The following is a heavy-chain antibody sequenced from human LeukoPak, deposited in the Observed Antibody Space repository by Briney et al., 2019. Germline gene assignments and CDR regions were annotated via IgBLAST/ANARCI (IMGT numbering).Heavy chain of an antibody. D-gene: IGHD7-27*01. Sequence: GGSLRLSCAASGLSISTYWMSWVRQAPGKGLEWVANIKEDGSEKYYVDSVKGRFTISRDNAKNSLYLQMNSLRAEDSAVYYCVRDPALGVSWGQGTLVIVSS. J-gene: IGHJ5*02. CDR1: GLSISTYW. V-gene: IGHV3-7*01. CDR2: IKEDGSEK. CDR3: VRDPALGVS.